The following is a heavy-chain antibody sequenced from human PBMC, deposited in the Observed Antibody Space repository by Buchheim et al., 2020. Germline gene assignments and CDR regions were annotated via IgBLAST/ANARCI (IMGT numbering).Heavy chain of an antibody. CDR2: IYYSGST. D-gene: IGHD3-22*01. J-gene: IGHJ4*02. Sequence: QVQLQQWGAGLLKPSETLSLTCAVYGGSFSGYYWSWIRQPPGKGLEWIGYIYYSGSTYYNPSLKSRVTISVDTSKNQFSLKLSSVTAADTAVYYCARGNSSGYPRDYWGQGTL. CDR1: GGSFSGYY. CDR3: ARGNSSGYPRDY. V-gene: IGHV4-34*01.